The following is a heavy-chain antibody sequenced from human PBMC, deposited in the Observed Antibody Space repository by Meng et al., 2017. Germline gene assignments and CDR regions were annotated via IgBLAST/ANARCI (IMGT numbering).Heavy chain of an antibody. CDR2: INPNSGGT. Sequence: HLVHPGAEVTKPGASGKVSCKASGYTFTGYYMHWVRQAPGQGLEWMGRINPNSGGTNYAQKFQGRVTMTRDTSISTAYMELSRLRSDDTAVYYCAREWGSGWYVMDYWGQGTLVTVSS. CDR3: AREWGSGWYVMDY. V-gene: IGHV1-2*06. D-gene: IGHD6-19*01. CDR1: GYTFTGYY. J-gene: IGHJ4*02.